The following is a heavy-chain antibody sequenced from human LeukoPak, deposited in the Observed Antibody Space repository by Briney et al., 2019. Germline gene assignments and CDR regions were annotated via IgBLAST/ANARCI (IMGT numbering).Heavy chain of an antibody. CDR3: ARGTVYYRNCYDY. Sequence: SETLSLTCTVSGGSISSSYYYWGWIRPPPGKGMEYVGYMYNTGSTYYSPSLKSRVSISVDTSKNQLSLKMTSVTAADTAVYYCARGTVYYRNCYDYCGRGALVAVSS. D-gene: IGHD4-11*01. V-gene: IGHV4-39*01. J-gene: IGHJ4*02. CDR1: GGSISSSYYY. CDR2: MYNTGST.